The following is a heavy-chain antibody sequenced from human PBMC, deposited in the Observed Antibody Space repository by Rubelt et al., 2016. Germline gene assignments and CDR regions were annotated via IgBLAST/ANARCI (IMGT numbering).Heavy chain of an antibody. V-gene: IGHV4-34*01. CDR3: ARHDTGSFLFDF. D-gene: IGHD1-26*01. Sequence: QVQLQQRGAGLLKPSETLSLTCAVYGGSFSGYSWTWIRQPPGKGLEWLGEIDHSGNTDYIPSLKSRVSISVDTSKKQISLKMSSVTAADTAVYYCARHDTGSFLFDFWGQGTPVTVSS. CDR1: GGSFSGYS. J-gene: IGHJ4*02. CDR2: IDHSGNT.